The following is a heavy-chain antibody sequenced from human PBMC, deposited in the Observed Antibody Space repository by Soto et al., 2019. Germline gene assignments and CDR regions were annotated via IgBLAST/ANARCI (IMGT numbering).Heavy chain of an antibody. J-gene: IGHJ3*02. CDR3: ARDRDGYNLGAFDI. CDR2: IYTSGST. CDR1: GGSISSYY. V-gene: IGHV4-4*07. Sequence: PSESLSLTCTVSGGSISSYYWSWIRQPAGKGLEWIGRIYTSGSTNYNPSLKSRVTMSVDTSKNQFSLKLSSVTAADTAVYYCARDRDGYNLGAFDIRGQGTMVTVSS. D-gene: IGHD5-12*01.